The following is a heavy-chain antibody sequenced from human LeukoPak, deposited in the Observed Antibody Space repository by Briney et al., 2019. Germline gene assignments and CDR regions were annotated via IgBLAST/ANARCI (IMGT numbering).Heavy chain of an antibody. J-gene: IGHJ4*02. Sequence: GGSLSLSCTASGFTFPNYHMSWVRQAPGKGLEWVSTISDSGHDTSYADSVKGRFTISRDNSKNTLYLQMSSLRAEDTALYYCATGEYYFDFWGQGTLVTVSS. CDR2: ISDSGHDT. CDR1: GFTFPNYH. D-gene: IGHD3-16*01. CDR3: ATGEYYFDF. V-gene: IGHV3-23*01.